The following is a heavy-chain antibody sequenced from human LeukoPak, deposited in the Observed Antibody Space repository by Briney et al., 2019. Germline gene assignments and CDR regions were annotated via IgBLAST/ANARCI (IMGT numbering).Heavy chain of an antibody. CDR3: ARDGVVPAPGSTNYYMDV. V-gene: IGHV3-11*01. CDR1: GFTFSDYY. CDR2: ISSSGSTI. J-gene: IGHJ6*03. Sequence: GGSLRLSCAASGFTFSDYYMSWIRQAPGKGLEWVSYISSSGSTIYYADSVKGQFTISRDNAKNSLYLQMNSLRAEDTAVYYCARDGVVPAPGSTNYYMDVWGKGTTVTVSS. D-gene: IGHD2-2*01.